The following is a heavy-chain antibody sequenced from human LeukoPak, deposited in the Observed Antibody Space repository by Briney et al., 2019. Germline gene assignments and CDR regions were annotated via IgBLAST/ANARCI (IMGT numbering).Heavy chain of an antibody. V-gene: IGHV4-59*01. J-gene: IGHJ6*03. CDR2: IYYSGST. D-gene: IGHD3-3*01. CDR3: ARGPKYYDFWSGSAGVYYYYMDV. Sequence: PSETLSLTCTVSGGSISSYYWSWIRQPPGKGLEWIGYIYYSGSTNYNPSLKSRVTISVDTSKNQFSLKLSSVTAADTAVYYCARGPKYYDFWSGSAGVYYYYMDVWGKGTTVTVSS. CDR1: GGSISSYY.